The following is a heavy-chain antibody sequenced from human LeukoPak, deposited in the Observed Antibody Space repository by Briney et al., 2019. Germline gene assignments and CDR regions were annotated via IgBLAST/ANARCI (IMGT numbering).Heavy chain of an antibody. CDR2: INPNSGGT. CDR3: ARAQGFVVVVAATHYYYGMDV. V-gene: IGHV1-2*02. J-gene: IGHJ6*02. Sequence: ASVKVSCKASGSTFTGSYMHWVRQAPGQGLEWMGWINPNSGGTNYAPQFQGRVTMTRDTSISTAYMELSRMRSDDTDVYYCARAQGFVVVVAATHYYYGMDVWGQGTTVTVSS. D-gene: IGHD2-15*01. CDR1: GSTFTGSY.